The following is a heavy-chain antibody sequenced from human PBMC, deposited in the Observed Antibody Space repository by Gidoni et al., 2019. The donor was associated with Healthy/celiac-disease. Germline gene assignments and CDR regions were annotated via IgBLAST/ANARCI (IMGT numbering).Heavy chain of an antibody. D-gene: IGHD2-15*01. CDR3: ARGQFTQTQTPYYYYGMDV. Sequence: QVQLVQSGAEVKKPGSSVKVYCKASGGTFSSYAISRVRQATGQGLEWMGGIIPIFGTANYAQKFQGRVTITADESTSTAYMELSSLRSEDTAVYYCARGQFTQTQTPYYYYGMDVWGQGTTVTVSS. CDR1: GGTFSSYA. V-gene: IGHV1-69*01. CDR2: IIPIFGTA. J-gene: IGHJ6*02.